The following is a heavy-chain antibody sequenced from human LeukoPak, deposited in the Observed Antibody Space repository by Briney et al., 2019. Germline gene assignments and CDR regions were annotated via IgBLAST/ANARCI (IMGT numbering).Heavy chain of an antibody. CDR3: ARVPGPHYRDSNIIDY. V-gene: IGHV1-69*04. Sequence: SVKVSCKASGSSYGSFAISWVRQAPGQGLEWMGRIIPPIDITNYAQKFQGRVTITADKSTSTAYMELSSLRSEDTAVYYCARVPGPHYRDSNIIDYWGQGTLVTVSS. J-gene: IGHJ4*02. CDR2: IIPPIDIT. CDR1: GSSYGSFA. D-gene: IGHD4-17*01.